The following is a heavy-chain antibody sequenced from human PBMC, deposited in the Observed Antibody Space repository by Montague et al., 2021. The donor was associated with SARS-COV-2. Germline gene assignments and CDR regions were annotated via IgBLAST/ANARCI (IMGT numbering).Heavy chain of an antibody. J-gene: IGHJ4*02. Sequence: SETLSLTCSVSGTSITSSISITSITYYWGWFRQPPGKGLEWLGNFFFTTKTYSNPSLKGRVTISADTSKNQLSLKLRSVTAADTAIYYCARMSMSAAADHWGQGTPVTVSS. D-gene: IGHD6-13*01. CDR1: GTSITSSISITSITYY. CDR3: ARMSMSAAADH. CDR2: FFFTTKT. V-gene: IGHV4-39*01.